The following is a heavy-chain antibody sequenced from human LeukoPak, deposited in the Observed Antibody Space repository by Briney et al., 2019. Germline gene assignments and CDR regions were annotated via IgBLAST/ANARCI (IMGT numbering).Heavy chain of an antibody. CDR3: ARHPLPRWGFDY. J-gene: IGHJ4*02. Sequence: PSETLSLTCAVYGGPFSGYYWSWIRQPPGKGLEWIGEINHSGSTNYNPSLKSRVTISVDTSKNQFSLKLSSVTASDTDVYYCARHPLPRWGFDYWGQGTLVTVSS. V-gene: IGHV4-34*01. CDR2: INHSGST. CDR1: GGPFSGYY. D-gene: IGHD1-26*01.